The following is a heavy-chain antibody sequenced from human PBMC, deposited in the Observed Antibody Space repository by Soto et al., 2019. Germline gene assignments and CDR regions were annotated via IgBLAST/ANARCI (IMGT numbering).Heavy chain of an antibody. CDR2: ISAYNGNT. V-gene: IGHV1-18*01. J-gene: IGHJ4*02. D-gene: IGHD3-3*01. CDR1: GYTFTSYG. CDR3: ARDEYYDFWSGYYSPSNSACLDY. Sequence: QVQLVQSGAEVKKPGASVKVSCKASGYTFTSYGISWVRQAPGQGLEWMGWISAYNGNTNYAQKLQRRVTMTTDTSTSTAYMELRSLRSDDTAVYYCARDEYYDFWSGYYSPSNSACLDYWGQGTLVTVSS.